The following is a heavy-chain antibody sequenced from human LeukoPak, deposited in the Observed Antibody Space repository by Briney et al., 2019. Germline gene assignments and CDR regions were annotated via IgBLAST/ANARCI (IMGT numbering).Heavy chain of an antibody. V-gene: IGHV1-18*01. CDR1: GYTFTGYG. CDR3: ARGRGSTSRY. Sequence: ASVKVSCKASGYTFTGYGTTWVRQAPGQGLEWMGWISTYNGGTNYAQSLQGRVTMTTDTSTSTAYMELRNLRSDDTAVYYCARGRGSTSRYWGQGTLVTVSS. D-gene: IGHD5-12*01. J-gene: IGHJ4*02. CDR2: ISTYNGGT.